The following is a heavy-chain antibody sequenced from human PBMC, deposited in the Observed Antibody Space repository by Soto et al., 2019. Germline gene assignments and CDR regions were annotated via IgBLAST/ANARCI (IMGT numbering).Heavy chain of an antibody. CDR1: GFTFSNYV. CDR3: ANTIFGVVIIPFDY. Sequence: GGSLRLSCAASGFTFSNYVMSWVRQAPGKGLEWVSSISGSGDNTYYADSVKGRFTISRDNSKNTLYLQMNSLRAEDTAVYYCANTIFGVVIIPFDYWGQGTLVTVSS. CDR2: ISGSGDNT. V-gene: IGHV3-23*01. J-gene: IGHJ4*02. D-gene: IGHD3-3*01.